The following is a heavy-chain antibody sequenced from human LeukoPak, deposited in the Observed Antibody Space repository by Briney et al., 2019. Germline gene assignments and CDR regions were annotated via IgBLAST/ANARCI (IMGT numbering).Heavy chain of an antibody. V-gene: IGHV3-7*05. Sequence: PGGSLRLSCAASGFTFSSYWMSWVRQAPGKGLEWVANIKQDGSEKYYMDSVKGRFTISRDNAKNSLYLQMNSLRAEDTAVYYCARERGTIAAAGTDYWGQGTLVTVSS. CDR2: IKQDGSEK. CDR1: GFTFSSYW. J-gene: IGHJ4*02. D-gene: IGHD6-13*01. CDR3: ARERGTIAAAGTDY.